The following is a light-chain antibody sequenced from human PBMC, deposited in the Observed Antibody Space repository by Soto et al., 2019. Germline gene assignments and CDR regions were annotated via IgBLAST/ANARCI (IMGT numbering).Light chain of an antibody. CDR3: SSYAGSQSWV. CDR2: EVR. CDR1: SSDIGSYNY. V-gene: IGLV2-14*01. J-gene: IGLJ3*02. Sequence: QSALTQPASVSGSPGQSITISCTGTSSDIGSYNYVAWYQQFPGKTPKLIIYEVRNRPSGVSFRFSGSKSGNTASLTVSGLQADDEADYYCSSYAGSQSWVFGGGTKLTVL.